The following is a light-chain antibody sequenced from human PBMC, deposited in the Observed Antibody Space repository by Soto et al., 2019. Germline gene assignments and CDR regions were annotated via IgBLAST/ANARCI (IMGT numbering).Light chain of an antibody. Sequence: EIVMTQSPATLSVSPGERATLSCRASQSVSSNLAWYQQKPGQAPRLLIYGASTRATGIPARFSGSGSGTEFTLTISSLPSEDFAVYECQQYNNWPPMDTFGQGTKLEIK. CDR3: QQYNNWPPMDT. V-gene: IGKV3-15*01. CDR1: QSVSSN. J-gene: IGKJ2*01. CDR2: GAS.